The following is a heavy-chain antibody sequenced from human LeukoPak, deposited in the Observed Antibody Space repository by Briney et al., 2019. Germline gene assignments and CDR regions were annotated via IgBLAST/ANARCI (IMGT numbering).Heavy chain of an antibody. V-gene: IGHV4-34*01. Sequence: SETLSLTCAVYGGSFSGYYWSWIRQPPGKGLEWIGEINHSGSTNYNPSLKSRVTISVDTSKNQFSLKLSSVTAADTAVYYCARVSWGRSSSSGWYRYYYYYMDVWGKGTTVTISS. J-gene: IGHJ6*03. D-gene: IGHD6-19*01. CDR2: INHSGST. CDR1: GGSFSGYY. CDR3: ARVSWGRSSSSGWYRYYYYYMDV.